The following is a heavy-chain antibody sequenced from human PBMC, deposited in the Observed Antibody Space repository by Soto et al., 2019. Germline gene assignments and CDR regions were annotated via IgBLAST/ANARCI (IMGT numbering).Heavy chain of an antibody. CDR1: GFTFSSYW. CDR3: AREGELELVHYYGMDV. V-gene: IGHV3-7*01. CDR2: IKQDGSEK. D-gene: IGHD1-7*01. J-gene: IGHJ6*02. Sequence: LRLSCAASGFTFSSYWMSWVRQAPGKGLEWVANIKQDGSEKYYVDSVKGRFTISRDNAKNSLYLQMNSLRAEDTAVYYCAREGELELVHYYGMDVWGQGTTVT.